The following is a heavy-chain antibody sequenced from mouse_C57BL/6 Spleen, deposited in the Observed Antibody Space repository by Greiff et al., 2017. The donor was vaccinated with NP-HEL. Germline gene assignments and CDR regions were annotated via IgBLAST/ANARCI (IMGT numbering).Heavy chain of an antibody. CDR2: INPNNGGT. D-gene: IGHD3-3*01. CDR3: ARNRPRAGYYFDY. J-gene: IGHJ2*01. V-gene: IGHV1-18*01. CDR1: GYTFTDYN. Sequence: EVQRVESGPELVKPGASVKIPCKASGYTFTDYNMDWVKQSHGKSLEWIGDINPNNGGTIYNQKFKGKATLTVDKSSSTAYMELRSLTSEDTAVYYCARNRPRAGYYFDYWGQGTTLTVSS.